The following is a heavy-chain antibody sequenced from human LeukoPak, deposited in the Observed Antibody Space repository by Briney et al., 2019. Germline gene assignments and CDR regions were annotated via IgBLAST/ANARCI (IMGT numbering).Heavy chain of an antibody. J-gene: IGHJ4*02. CDR3: ARHLWSGYSGTYYSSRYYFDY. D-gene: IGHD1-26*01. CDR2: IYYSGST. Sequence: PSETLSLTCTVSGGAISSYYWSWIRQPPGKGLEWIGCIYYSGSTKYNPSLKSRVTMSVDTSKNQFSLRLSSVPAADTAVYYCARHLWSGYSGTYYSSRYYFDYWGQGTLVTVSS. V-gene: IGHV4-59*08. CDR1: GGAISSYY.